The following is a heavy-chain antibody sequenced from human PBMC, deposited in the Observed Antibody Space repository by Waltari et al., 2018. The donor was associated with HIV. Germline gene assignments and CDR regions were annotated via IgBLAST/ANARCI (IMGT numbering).Heavy chain of an antibody. CDR1: GYTFTNYW. D-gene: IGHD3-22*01. CDR2: IYTVAAET. V-gene: IGHV5-51*03. Sequence: EVQLVQSGAEVGKSGESLRISCKASGYTFTNYWIAWVRQMSGEGLEWMGIIYTVAAETRYNPSFEDQITISADKSLATAYLEWSKLNASDAPIYYCARLFYYDTTGYINNAFDIWGQGTLVTVS. CDR3: ARLFYYDTTGYINNAFDI. J-gene: IGHJ3*02.